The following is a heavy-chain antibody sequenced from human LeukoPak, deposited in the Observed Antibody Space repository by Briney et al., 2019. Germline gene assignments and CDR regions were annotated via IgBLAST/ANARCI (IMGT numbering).Heavy chain of an antibody. CDR1: GFTFSSYA. CDR2: ISGSSGPT. Sequence: GGSLRLSCAASGFTFSSYAMSWVRQAPGKGLEWVSAISGSSGPTHYADSVKGRFTISRDNAKNSLYLQMNSLRAEDTAVYYCATLGYCTNGVCYNEGDYWGQGTLITVSS. CDR3: ATLGYCTNGVCYNEGDY. D-gene: IGHD2-8*01. J-gene: IGHJ4*02. V-gene: IGHV3-23*01.